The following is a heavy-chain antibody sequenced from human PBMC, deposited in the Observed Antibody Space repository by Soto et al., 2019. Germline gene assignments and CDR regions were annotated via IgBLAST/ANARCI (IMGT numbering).Heavy chain of an antibody. CDR2: IIPIFGTA. Sequence: QVQLVQSGAEVKKPGSSVKVSCKASGGTFSSYAISWVRQAPGQGLEWMGGIIPIFGTANYAQKFQGRVTITADERTSTAYMELSSLRSEDTAVYYCARVVGATYRRYYYGMDVWGQGTTVTVSS. D-gene: IGHD1-26*01. CDR1: GGTFSSYA. CDR3: ARVVGATYRRYYYGMDV. J-gene: IGHJ6*02. V-gene: IGHV1-69*12.